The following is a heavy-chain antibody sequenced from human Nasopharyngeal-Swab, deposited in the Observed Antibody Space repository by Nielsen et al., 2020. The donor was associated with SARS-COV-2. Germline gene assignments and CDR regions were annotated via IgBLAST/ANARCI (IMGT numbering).Heavy chain of an antibody. V-gene: IGHV1-69*13. Sequence: SVKVSCKASGGTFSSYAISWVRQAPGQGLEWMGGIIPIFGTANYAQKFQGRVTITADESTSTAYMELSSLRSEDTAVYYCASRSSSWSWWFDSWGQGTLVTVSS. CDR3: ASRSSSWSWWFDS. CDR2: IIPIFGTA. CDR1: GGTFSSYA. J-gene: IGHJ5*01. D-gene: IGHD6-13*01.